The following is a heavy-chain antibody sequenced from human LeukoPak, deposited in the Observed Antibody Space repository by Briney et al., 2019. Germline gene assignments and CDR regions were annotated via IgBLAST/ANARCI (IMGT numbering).Heavy chain of an antibody. CDR1: GLTISMNW. D-gene: IGHD2-2*01. CDR2: INQDGSAR. J-gene: IGHJ4*02. CDR3: ARHDCSSTSCSQSLDY. Sequence: PGGSLRLSCAASGLTISMNWMSLVRQAPGRGPEWVANINQDGSARDYVDSVRGRFTISRENPNNSLFLQMNSLRAEDTALYYCARHDCSSTSCSQSLDYWGRGTLVTVSS. V-gene: IGHV3-7*01.